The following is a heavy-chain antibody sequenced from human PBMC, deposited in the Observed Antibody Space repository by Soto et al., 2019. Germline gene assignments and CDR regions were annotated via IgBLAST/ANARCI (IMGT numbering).Heavy chain of an antibody. CDR3: ARVGYYGSGSYYGFEY. Sequence: SETLSLTYSVVGGTISSHYWSWIRQHTGKGLEWIGYIYYSGSTNYNPSLKSRVTISVDTSKNQFSLKLSSVTAADTAVYFCARVGYYGSGSYYGFEYWGKGTLVTVSS. CDR1: GGTISSHY. CDR2: IYYSGST. D-gene: IGHD3-10*01. J-gene: IGHJ4*02. V-gene: IGHV4-59*11.